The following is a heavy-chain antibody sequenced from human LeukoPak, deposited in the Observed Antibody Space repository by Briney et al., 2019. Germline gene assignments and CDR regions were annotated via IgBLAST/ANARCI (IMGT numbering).Heavy chain of an antibody. Sequence: PGGSLRLSCAASGSTFSSYAMHWVRQAPGKGLEWVAVISYDGSNKYYADSVKGRFTIPRDNSKNTLYLQMNSLRAEDTAVYYCARASRTTYYGGNSGPGSWGQGTLVTVSS. CDR1: GSTFSSYA. J-gene: IGHJ4*02. CDR3: ARASRTTYYGGNSGPGS. D-gene: IGHD4-23*01. V-gene: IGHV3-30-3*01. CDR2: ISYDGSNK.